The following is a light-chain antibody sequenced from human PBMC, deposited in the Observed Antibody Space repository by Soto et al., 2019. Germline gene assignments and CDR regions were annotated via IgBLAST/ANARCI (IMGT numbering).Light chain of an antibody. J-gene: IGKJ4*01. CDR3: QQYGSSPRT. Sequence: EIVLTQSPGTLSLSPGERATLSCRASQSVSSSYLAWYQQKPGQPPRLLIYGASIRATGIPDRFSGSGSGTDFTLTISRLEPEDFAVYYCQQYGSSPRTFGGGTKVEIK. CDR2: GAS. CDR1: QSVSSSY. V-gene: IGKV3-20*01.